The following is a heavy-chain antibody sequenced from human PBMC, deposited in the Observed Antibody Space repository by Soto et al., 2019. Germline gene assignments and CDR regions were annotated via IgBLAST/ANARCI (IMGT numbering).Heavy chain of an antibody. V-gene: IGHV3-23*03. Sequence: EVQLLESGGGLIQPGGSLRLSCAGAGFTFSDYGMNWVRQAPGKGREWASGLTWGGSAYYAESVRGRFTISRENSKSILYAQMNSLRVEDTAGYYCAKERTSSTYDGMDVWGQGTPVTVSS. CDR3: AKERTSSTYDGMDV. CDR1: GFTFSDYG. D-gene: IGHD6-6*01. CDR2: LTWGGSA. J-gene: IGHJ6*02.